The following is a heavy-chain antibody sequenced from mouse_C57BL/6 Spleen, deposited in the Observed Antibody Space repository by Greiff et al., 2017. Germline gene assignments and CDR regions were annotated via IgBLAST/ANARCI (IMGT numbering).Heavy chain of an antibody. V-gene: IGHV5-9-1*02. Sequence: EVKVEESGEGLVKPGGSLKLSCAASGFTFSSYAMSWVRQTPEKRLEWVAYISSGGDYIYYADTVKGRFTISRDNARNTLYLQMSSLKSEDTAMYYCTRDNWGAMDYWGQGTSVTVSS. CDR1: GFTFSSYA. J-gene: IGHJ4*01. CDR2: ISSGGDYI. D-gene: IGHD4-1*01. CDR3: TRDNWGAMDY.